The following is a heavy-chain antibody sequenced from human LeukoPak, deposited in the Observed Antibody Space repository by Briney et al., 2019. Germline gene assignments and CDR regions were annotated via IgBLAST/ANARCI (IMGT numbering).Heavy chain of an antibody. Sequence: PGRSLRLSCAASGFTFSRYGMHWVRQAPGKGLEWVAVLSYSGTNKYYTDSVEGRFTISRDNSKNTVYLQMNSLRAEDTAVYHCARDRNRDCYNFLDWHFDLWGRGTLVTVSS. CDR1: GFTFSRYG. D-gene: IGHD5-24*01. CDR3: ARDRNRDCYNFLDWHFDL. J-gene: IGHJ2*01. V-gene: IGHV3-30*03. CDR2: LSYSGTNK.